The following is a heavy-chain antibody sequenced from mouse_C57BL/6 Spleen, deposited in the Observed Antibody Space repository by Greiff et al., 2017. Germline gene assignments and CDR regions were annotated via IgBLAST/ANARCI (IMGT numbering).Heavy chain of an antibody. CDR2: ISSGSSTI. Sequence: EVQRVESGGGLVKPGGSLKLSCAASGFTFSDYGMHWVRQAPEKGLEWVAYISSGSSTIYYADTVKGRFTISRDNAKNTLFLQMTSLRSEDTAMYYCARGGTNYYGSSLSWFAYWGQGTLVTVSA. D-gene: IGHD1-1*01. V-gene: IGHV5-17*01. CDR1: GFTFSDYG. J-gene: IGHJ3*01. CDR3: ARGGTNYYGSSLSWFAY.